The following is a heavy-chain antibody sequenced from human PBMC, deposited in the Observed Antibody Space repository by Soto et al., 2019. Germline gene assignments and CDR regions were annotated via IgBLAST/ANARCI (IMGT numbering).Heavy chain of an antibody. CDR3: ARGGKERFRGPGMDV. Sequence: VQLVQSGAEVRKPGSSVRVSCKASGGKFTTYAINWVRQAPGQGLEWLGGIITFFGAAMYAQKFQDRVTITADEFTTTAYMELSSLRSDDTAVYYCARGGKERFRGPGMDVWGQGTTVTVSS. J-gene: IGHJ6*02. CDR2: IITFFGAA. V-gene: IGHV1-69*01. D-gene: IGHD1-1*01. CDR1: GGKFTTYA.